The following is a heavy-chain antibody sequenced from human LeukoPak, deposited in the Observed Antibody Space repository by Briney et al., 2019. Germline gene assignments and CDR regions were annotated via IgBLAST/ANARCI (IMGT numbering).Heavy chain of an antibody. CDR1: GFTVSKTY. CDR2: IDDADST. CDR3: ARKSALVVVSGTIGMDV. J-gene: IGHJ6*02. D-gene: IGHD6-19*01. Sequence: GGSLRLSCAASGFTVSKTYMTWVRQAPGKGLEWVSHIDDADSTHYADSVKGRFTISRENSKNTLFLQMNSLRAEDTAVYYCARKSALVVVSGTIGMDVWGQGTTVTVSS. V-gene: IGHV3-53*01.